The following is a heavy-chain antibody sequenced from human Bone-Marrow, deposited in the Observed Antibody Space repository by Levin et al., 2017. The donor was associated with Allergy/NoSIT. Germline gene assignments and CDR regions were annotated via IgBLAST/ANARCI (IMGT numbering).Heavy chain of an antibody. CDR3: ARRIGSSWSTFDF. CDR2: IYPGDSDT. CDR1: GYTFTSYW. D-gene: IGHD6-13*01. J-gene: IGHJ4*02. V-gene: IGHV5-51*01. Sequence: KVSCRSSGYTFTSYWIAWVRQMPGKGLEWLGIIYPGDSDTRYNPSFQGQVTIPADKSISTAYVQWSSLKASDSAIYYCARRIGSSWSTFDFWGQGTLITVSS.